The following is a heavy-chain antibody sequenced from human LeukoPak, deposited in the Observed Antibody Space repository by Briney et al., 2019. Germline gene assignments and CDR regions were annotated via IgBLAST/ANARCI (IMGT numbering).Heavy chain of an antibody. CDR3: AKERKLLPFDC. CDR1: GFSVSGIH. CDR2: LYSGGAT. J-gene: IGHJ4*02. V-gene: IGHV3-66*01. Sequence: GGSLRLSCVASGFSVSGIHMNWVRQAPGKDLEWVSGLYSGGATYYADSMGGRFTISRDHSKNTLYLQMTSLRTDDTAVYYCAKERKLLPFDCWGQGTLVTVSS. D-gene: IGHD4-23*01.